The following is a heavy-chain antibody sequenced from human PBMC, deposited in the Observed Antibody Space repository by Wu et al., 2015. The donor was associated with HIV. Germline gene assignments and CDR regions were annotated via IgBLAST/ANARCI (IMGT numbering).Heavy chain of an antibody. CDR2: MNPNSGNT. D-gene: IGHD5-18*01. J-gene: IGHJ6*03. Sequence: QVQLVQSGAEVKKPGASVKVSCKASGYTFTSYDINWVRQATGQGLEWMGWMNPNSGNTGYAQKFQGRVTITRNTSISTAYMELSSLRSEDTAVYYCARGGYSYGPAYYYYYYYMDVWGKGTTVTVSS. V-gene: IGHV1-8*03. CDR3: ARGGYSYGPAYYYYYYYMDV. CDR1: GYTFTSYD.